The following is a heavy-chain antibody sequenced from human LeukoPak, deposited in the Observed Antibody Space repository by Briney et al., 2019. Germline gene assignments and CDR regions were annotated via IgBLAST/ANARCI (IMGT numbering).Heavy chain of an antibody. D-gene: IGHD3-3*01. CDR3: ATGWSHHDY. Sequence: GGSLRLSCAASGFSFSSYWMSWVRQAPGKGLEWVANIKEDGSEKYSVGSVKGRFTISGDNTKNSLFLEVNSLRAEDTAVYYCATGWSHHDYWGQGTLVTVSS. V-gene: IGHV3-7*01. CDR2: IKEDGSEK. CDR1: GFSFSSYW. J-gene: IGHJ4*02.